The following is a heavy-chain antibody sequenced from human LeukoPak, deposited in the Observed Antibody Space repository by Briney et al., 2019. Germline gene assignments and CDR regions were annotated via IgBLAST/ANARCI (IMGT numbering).Heavy chain of an antibody. J-gene: IGHJ4*02. D-gene: IGHD3-10*01. CDR2: INPNSGGT. V-gene: IGHV1-2*02. CDR1: GYTFTGYY. Sequence: ASVKVSCKASGYTFTGYYMHWVRQAPGQGLEWMGWINPNSGGTNYAQKFQSRVTMTRDTSISTAYMELSRLRSDDTAVYYCARGRGSTIDIFDYWGQGTLVTVSS. CDR3: ARGRGSTIDIFDY.